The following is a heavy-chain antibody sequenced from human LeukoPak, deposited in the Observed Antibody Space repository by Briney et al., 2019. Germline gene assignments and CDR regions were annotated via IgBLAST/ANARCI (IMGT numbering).Heavy chain of an antibody. Sequence: GGSLRLSCTVSGFTVSSNSMSWVRQAPGKGLEWVSFIYSDNTHYSDSVKGRFTISRDNSKNTLYLQMNSLRAEDTALYYCARGKLGYSSGWSRLPVYYFDYWGQGTLVTVSS. CDR3: ARGKLGYSSGWSRLPVYYFDY. J-gene: IGHJ4*02. V-gene: IGHV3-53*01. CDR2: IYSDNT. CDR1: GFTVSSNS. D-gene: IGHD6-19*01.